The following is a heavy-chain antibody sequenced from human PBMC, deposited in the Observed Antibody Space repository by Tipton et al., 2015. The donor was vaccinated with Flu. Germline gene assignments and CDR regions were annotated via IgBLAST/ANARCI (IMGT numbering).Heavy chain of an antibody. CDR1: GGSISSGDYY. D-gene: IGHD4-17*01. Sequence: TLSLTCTVSGGSISSGDYYWCWIRRPPGKGLEWIGYIYYSGSTYYNPSLKSRVTISVDTSKNQFSLKLSSVTAADTAVYYCAREGYTVTTRWFDPWCQGTLVTVSS. CDR3: AREGYTVTTRWFDP. CDR2: IYYSGST. V-gene: IGHV4-30-4*01. J-gene: IGHJ5*02.